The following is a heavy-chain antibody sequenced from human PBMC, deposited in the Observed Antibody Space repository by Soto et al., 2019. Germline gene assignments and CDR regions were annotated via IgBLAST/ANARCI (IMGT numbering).Heavy chain of an antibody. CDR1: GFIFSEHA. V-gene: IGHV3-23*01. J-gene: IGHJ5*02. D-gene: IGHD3-10*01. CDR3: ARDAISMVRGNNNWFDP. Sequence: GGSLRLSCEASGFIFSEHAMSWVRQAPGKGLEWVSAISGNGIATYYADSVKGRFTISRDNSKNTLYLQMNRLRADDTAVYYCARDAISMVRGNNNWFDPWGQGTVVTVSS. CDR2: ISGNGIAT.